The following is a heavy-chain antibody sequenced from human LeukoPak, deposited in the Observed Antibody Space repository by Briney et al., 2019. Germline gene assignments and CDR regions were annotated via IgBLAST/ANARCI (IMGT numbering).Heavy chain of an antibody. D-gene: IGHD3-16*01. V-gene: IGHV4-59*01. CDR3: ARGVNHYDYVWGSYAIDY. J-gene: IGHJ4*02. Sequence: SETLSLTCTVSGVSISSYYWSWIRQPPGKGLEWIGYIYYSGSTNYDPSLKSRVTISVDTSKNQFSLKLSSVTAADTAVYYCARGVNHYDYVWGSYAIDYWGQGTLVTVSS. CDR2: IYYSGST. CDR1: GVSISSYY.